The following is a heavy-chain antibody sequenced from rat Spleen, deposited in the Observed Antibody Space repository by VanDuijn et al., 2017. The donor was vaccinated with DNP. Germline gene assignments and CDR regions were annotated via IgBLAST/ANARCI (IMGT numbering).Heavy chain of an antibody. CDR1: GFTFSYYW. D-gene: IGHD1-12*02. CDR2: ITSGSGST. V-gene: IGHV5-31*01. J-gene: IGHJ4*01. CDR3: ARVGDLHYGGDGDVLDV. Sequence: EVQLVESGGDLVQPGRSLKLSCVASGFTFSYYWMAWIRQVPGKGLEWIASITSGSGSTSYLDSVRCRFTISRDDARDTLFLQMNSLRSGDTATYYCARVGDLHYGGDGDVLDVWGQGTSVTVSS.